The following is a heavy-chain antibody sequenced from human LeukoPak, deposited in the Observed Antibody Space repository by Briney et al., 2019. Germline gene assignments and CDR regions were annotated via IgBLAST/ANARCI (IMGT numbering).Heavy chain of an antibody. CDR2: IIANFRTT. CDR3: ARPRTYYDFWRGYPPFDY. V-gene: IGHV1-69*13. J-gene: IGHJ4*02. CDR1: GYTFTSYG. Sequence: ASVKVSCKASGYTFTSYGISWVRQAPGQGLEWMGGIIANFRTTYYAQKYQGRVTITADEFTSTVYMELTSLRSEDTAVYYCARPRTYYDFWRGYPPFDYWGQGTLVTVSS. D-gene: IGHD3-3*01.